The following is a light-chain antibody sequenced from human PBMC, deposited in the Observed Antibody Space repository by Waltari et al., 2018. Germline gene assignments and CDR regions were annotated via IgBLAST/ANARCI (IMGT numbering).Light chain of an antibody. J-gene: IGLJ1*01. CDR3: TTHTSSSTYV. V-gene: IGLV2-14*01. CDR2: DVS. Sequence: QSALTQPASVSGSPGQSITISCTGTSSDVGDNNYDSWYQQFPGKAPQLIIYDVSNRPSGVSNRFAGSKSGNTASLTISGLQAEDEADYSCTTHTSSSTYVFGTGTKVSVL. CDR1: SSDVGDNNY.